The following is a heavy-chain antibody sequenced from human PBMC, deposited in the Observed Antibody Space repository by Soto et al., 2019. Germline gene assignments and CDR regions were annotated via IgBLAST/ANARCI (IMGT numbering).Heavy chain of an antibody. CDR1: GFTFSSYA. D-gene: IGHD2-2*01. Sequence: RALRLSCAASGFTFSSYAVSWVRQAPGKGPEWISSISGSGSTIYYADSVKGRFTISRDNSKNTLYLQMSSLRAEDTAVYYCVTVFPHANSRLAYCGQG. V-gene: IGHV3-23*01. CDR3: VTVFPHANSRLAY. CDR2: ISGSGSTI. J-gene: IGHJ4*02.